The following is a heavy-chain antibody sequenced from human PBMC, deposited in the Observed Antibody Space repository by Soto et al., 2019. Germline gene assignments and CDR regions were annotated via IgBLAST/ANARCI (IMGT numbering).Heavy chain of an antibody. V-gene: IGHV2-5*02. CDR3: ARLVVAGTTYYFDS. Sequence: QITLKESGHTLVKPTQTLTLTCTFSGFSLSSSGVGVGWIRQPPGKALEWLTFIYWDDDKRYSPSLKSRLTITKDTSKNQVVLTLTNMDPVDTATYYCARLVVAGTTYYFDSWGQGTLLTVSS. CDR2: IYWDDDK. D-gene: IGHD1-7*01. J-gene: IGHJ4*02. CDR1: GFSLSSSGVG.